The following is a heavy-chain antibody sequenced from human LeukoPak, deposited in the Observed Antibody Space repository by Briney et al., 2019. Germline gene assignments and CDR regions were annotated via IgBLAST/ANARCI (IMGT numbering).Heavy chain of an antibody. J-gene: IGHJ4*02. V-gene: IGHV3-23*01. Sequence: GGSLRLSCAASGFTFSSYAMSWVRQAPGKGLEWVSAISGSGDSTYYGDSVKGRFTISRDNSKNTPYLQMNSLRAEDTAVYYCAKTRPLDSSSWSHGDYWGQGTLVTVSS. CDR1: GFTFSSYA. D-gene: IGHD6-13*01. CDR3: AKTRPLDSSSWSHGDY. CDR2: ISGSGDST.